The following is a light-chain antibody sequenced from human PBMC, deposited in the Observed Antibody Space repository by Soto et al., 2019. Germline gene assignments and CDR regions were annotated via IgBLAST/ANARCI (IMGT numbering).Light chain of an antibody. CDR1: QSVSSN. V-gene: IGKV3-15*01. CDR3: QQDKNRPLT. Sequence: EIVMTQSPATLSVSPGERATLSCRASQSVSSNLAWYQQKPGQAPRLLIYGASTRATGIPARFSGSGSGTELTLTISSLQAEDVAVYYWQQDKNRPLTFGGGTKVEIK. CDR2: GAS. J-gene: IGKJ4*01.